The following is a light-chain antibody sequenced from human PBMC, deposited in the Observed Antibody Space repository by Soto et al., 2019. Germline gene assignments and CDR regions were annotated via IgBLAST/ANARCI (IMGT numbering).Light chain of an antibody. CDR1: QDISDY. V-gene: IGKV1-33*01. Sequence: DIQMTRSPSSLSASVGDRVTITCQASQDISDYVKWYQQKPGKPPKVLIYDASNVEAGVPSRFSGSGSGTDFSFTISSLQPEDIATYYCQQYDNLPLTFGGGTKVDIK. CDR2: DAS. CDR3: QQYDNLPLT. J-gene: IGKJ4*01.